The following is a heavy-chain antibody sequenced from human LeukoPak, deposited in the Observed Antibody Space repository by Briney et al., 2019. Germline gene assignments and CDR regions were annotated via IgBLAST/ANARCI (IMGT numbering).Heavy chain of an antibody. Sequence: GGSLRLSCRVSGFTFISHAMSWVRQAPGKGLEWVSGISGSGATTYYAESVKGRFTISRDNSKNTLYLQMNSLRAEDTAVYYCANGGYDYGDLYYYYGMDVWGQGTTVTVSS. J-gene: IGHJ6*02. CDR1: GFTFISHA. D-gene: IGHD4-17*01. V-gene: IGHV3-23*01. CDR2: ISGSGATT. CDR3: ANGGYDYGDLYYYYGMDV.